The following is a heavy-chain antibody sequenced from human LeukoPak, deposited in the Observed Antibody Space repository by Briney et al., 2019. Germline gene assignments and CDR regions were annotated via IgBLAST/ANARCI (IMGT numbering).Heavy chain of an antibody. D-gene: IGHD6-13*01. J-gene: IGHJ4*02. V-gene: IGHV3-30*18. CDR1: GFTFSSYG. CDR3: AKDVGAAAGRAPPSDY. Sequence: GGSLRLSCAASGFTFSSYGMHWVRQAPGKGLEWVAVISYDGSNKYYADSVKGRFTISRDNSKNTLYLQMNSLRAEDTAVYYCAKDVGAAAGRAPPSDYWGQGTLITVSS. CDR2: ISYDGSNK.